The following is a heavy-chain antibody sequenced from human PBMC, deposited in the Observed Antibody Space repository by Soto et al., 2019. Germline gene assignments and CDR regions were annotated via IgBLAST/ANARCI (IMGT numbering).Heavy chain of an antibody. Sequence: GASVKVSCKASGGTFTSYGISWVRQAPGQGLEWMGRISPYLGKANYAQKLQGRVTMTADKSTSTAYMELSSLRSEDTAVYYCALLTDGNAFDIWGQGTMVTVSS. J-gene: IGHJ3*02. CDR3: ALLTDGNAFDI. V-gene: IGHV1-69*04. CDR2: ISPYLGKA. CDR1: GGTFTSYG.